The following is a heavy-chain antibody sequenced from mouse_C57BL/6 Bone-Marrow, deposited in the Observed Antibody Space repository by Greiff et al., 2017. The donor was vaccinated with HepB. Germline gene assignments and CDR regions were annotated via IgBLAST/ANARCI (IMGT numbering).Heavy chain of an antibody. CDR2: ISYDGSN. Sequence: EVQLVESGPGLVKPSQSLSLTCSVTGYSITSGYYWNWIRQFPGNKLEWMGYISYDGSNNYNPSLKNRISITRDTSKNQFFLKLNSVTTEDTATYYCARIITTVVATNSDVWGTGTTVTVSS. CDR1: GYSITSGYY. J-gene: IGHJ1*03. D-gene: IGHD1-1*01. CDR3: ARIITTVVATNSDV. V-gene: IGHV3-6*01.